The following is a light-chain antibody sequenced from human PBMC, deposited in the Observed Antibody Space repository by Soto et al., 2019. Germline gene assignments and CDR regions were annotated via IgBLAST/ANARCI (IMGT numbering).Light chain of an antibody. Sequence: QSALTQPSSVSGSPVQSITISCTGTSSDVGGYNYVSWYQQYSGKAPKLIIYDVSNRPAGVSTRFSGSKSGDTASLTISGLHAEDEADYFCRSYTRSNTLYVFGTGTKVTVL. CDR2: DVS. V-gene: IGLV2-14*01. CDR1: SSDVGGYNY. CDR3: RSYTRSNTLYV. J-gene: IGLJ1*01.